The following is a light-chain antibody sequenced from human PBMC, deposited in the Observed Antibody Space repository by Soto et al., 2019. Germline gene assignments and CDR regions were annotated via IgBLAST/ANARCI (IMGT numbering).Light chain of an antibody. J-gene: IGKJ1*01. V-gene: IGKV3-20*01. CDR2: AAS. CDR3: QQYGGTPWT. Sequence: EIVLTQSPDTLSLSPGERATLSCRASQSVSNNYLAWYKQKAGQAPRPXSYAASSRAPGVPDRFRGSGSGTDFSLTISRLQPEDFEVYYCQQYGGTPWTFGQGTKVDIK. CDR1: QSVSNNY.